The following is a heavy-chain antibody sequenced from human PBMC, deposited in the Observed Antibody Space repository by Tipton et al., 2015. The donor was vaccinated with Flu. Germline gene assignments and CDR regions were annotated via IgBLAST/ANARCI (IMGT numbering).Heavy chain of an antibody. Sequence: SLRLSCVTSGFSFTDYGMHWVRQAPGKGLEWVAYIRYDGTKTYYADSVRGRFTISRDDSKNTLYLQMNSLRAEDTAVYYCAKDKPVAGLDYWGQGTRVTVSS. D-gene: IGHD6-19*01. J-gene: IGHJ4*02. CDR1: GFSFTDYG. CDR3: AKDKPVAGLDY. CDR2: IRYDGTKT. V-gene: IGHV3-30*02.